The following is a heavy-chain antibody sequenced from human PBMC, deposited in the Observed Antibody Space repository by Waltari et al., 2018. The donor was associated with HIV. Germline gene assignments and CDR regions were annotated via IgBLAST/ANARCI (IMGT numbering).Heavy chain of an antibody. CDR1: GFSLITSGVS. CDR2: IYWNNDK. J-gene: IGHJ4*02. Sequence: QITLKESGPTLVKPTQTPTLTCPFPGFSLITSGVSVGWIRQPPGKALEWLALIYWNNDKSYSPSLKSRLTITKDTSKNQVVLTMTNMDPVDTATYYCAHRLSNYGYFDYWGQGTLVTVSS. D-gene: IGHD4-4*01. CDR3: AHRLSNYGYFDY. V-gene: IGHV2-5*01.